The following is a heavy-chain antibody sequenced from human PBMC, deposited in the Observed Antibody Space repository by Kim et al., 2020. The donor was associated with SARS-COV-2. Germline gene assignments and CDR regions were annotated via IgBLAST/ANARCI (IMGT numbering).Heavy chain of an antibody. J-gene: IGHJ6*02. CDR2: INHSGST. CDR3: ARGLSGWGIAAAPRMDV. Sequence: SETLSLTCAVYGGSFSGYYWSWIRQPPGKGLEWIGEINHSGSTNYNPSLKSRVTISVDTSKNQFSLKLSSMTAADTAVYYCARGLSGWGIAAAPRMDVWGQGTTVTVSS. CDR1: GGSFSGYY. V-gene: IGHV4-34*01. D-gene: IGHD6-13*01.